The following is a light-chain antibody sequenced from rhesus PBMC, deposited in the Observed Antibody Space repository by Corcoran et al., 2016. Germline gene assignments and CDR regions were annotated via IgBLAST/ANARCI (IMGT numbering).Light chain of an antibody. CDR3: RHGYGPPLT. Sequence: DIQMTQSPSSLSASVGDRVTITCRASENVNNFLNWYKQKPGKAPNLLIYKASTLQSGVPSRFSGSGYGTDYTFTISSLQPEDVATCYCRHGYGPPLTFGEGTKVEIK. J-gene: IGKJ4*01. V-gene: IGKV1-74*01. CDR2: KAS. CDR1: ENVNNF.